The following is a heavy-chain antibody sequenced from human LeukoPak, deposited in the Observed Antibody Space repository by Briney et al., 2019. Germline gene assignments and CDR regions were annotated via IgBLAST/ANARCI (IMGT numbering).Heavy chain of an antibody. V-gene: IGHV3-53*01. CDR3: AKDAGGAGASTFDY. J-gene: IGHJ4*02. CDR2: LRSGGTI. D-gene: IGHD3-10*01. CDR1: EFTVSRSY. Sequence: GGSLRLSCAATEFTVSRSYMTWVRQAPGKGLEWVSVLRSGGTIEYADTVKGRFTLSRDNSKNTLYLQMNSLRAEDTAVYYCAKDAGGAGASTFDYWGQGTLVTVSS.